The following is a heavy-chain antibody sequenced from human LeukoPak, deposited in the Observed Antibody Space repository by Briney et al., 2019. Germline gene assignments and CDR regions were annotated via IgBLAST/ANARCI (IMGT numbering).Heavy chain of an antibody. Sequence: GGSLRLSCVASGFTFSAYWMSWVRQAPGKGLEWLANIKQDGSEKQYVDSVKGRFAISRDNAKTSVYLRMNSLRAEDTAVYYCVTTTRSAPFDNWGQGTLVTVSS. J-gene: IGHJ4*02. CDR1: GFTFSAYW. CDR3: VTTTRSAPFDN. D-gene: IGHD1-1*01. V-gene: IGHV3-7*01. CDR2: IKQDGSEK.